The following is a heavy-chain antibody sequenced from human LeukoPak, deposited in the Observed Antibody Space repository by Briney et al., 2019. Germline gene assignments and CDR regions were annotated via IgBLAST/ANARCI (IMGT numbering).Heavy chain of an antibody. CDR1: GFTFSSYG. D-gene: IGHD3-22*01. Sequence: PGRSLRLSCAASGFTFSSYGMHWVRQAPGKGLEWVAVISYDGSNKYYADSVKGRFTISRDNSKNTLYLQMNSLRAEDTAVYYCAKATGYYDSSGSIDYWGQGTLVTVSS. CDR3: AKATGYYDSSGSIDY. V-gene: IGHV3-30*18. CDR2: ISYDGSNK. J-gene: IGHJ4*02.